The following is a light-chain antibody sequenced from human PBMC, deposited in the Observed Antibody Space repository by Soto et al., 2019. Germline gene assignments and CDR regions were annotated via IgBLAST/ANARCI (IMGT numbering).Light chain of an antibody. CDR3: MQGTQWPWT. CDR1: QGLVFSDGKTH. Sequence: DVVMTQSPLSLPVTLGQSASISCRSSQGLVFSDGKTHLNWFHLRPGQSPRRLIYQVSNRDTGVPDRFSGSGSGTDFTLKISRVEAEDVGVYYCMQGTQWPWTFGQGTKVEIK. CDR2: QVS. V-gene: IGKV2-30*01. J-gene: IGKJ1*01.